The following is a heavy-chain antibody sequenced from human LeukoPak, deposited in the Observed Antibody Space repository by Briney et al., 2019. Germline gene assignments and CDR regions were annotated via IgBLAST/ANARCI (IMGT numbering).Heavy chain of an antibody. CDR3: ARVRYCSGGSCYAFVAFGI. CDR2: MNPNSGNT. CDR1: GYTFTSYD. Sequence: GASVKVSCKASGYTFTSYDINWVRQATGQGLEWMGWMNPNSGNTGYAQKFQGRVTMTRNTSISTAYMELSSLRSEDTAVYYCARVRYCSGGSCYAFVAFGIWGQGTMVTVSS. J-gene: IGHJ3*02. D-gene: IGHD2-15*01. V-gene: IGHV1-8*01.